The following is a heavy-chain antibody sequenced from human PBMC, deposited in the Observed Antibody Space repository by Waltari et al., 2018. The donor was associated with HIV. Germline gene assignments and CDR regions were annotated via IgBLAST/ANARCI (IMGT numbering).Heavy chain of an antibody. V-gene: IGHV4-34*01. CDR1: GGSFSGYY. CDR2: INHSGST. CDR3: ARGRSGYCSSTSCSGYFDL. J-gene: IGHJ2*01. Sequence: QVQLQQWGAGLLKPSETLSLTCAFYGGSFSGYYWSWIRQPPGKGLEWIGEINHSGSTNGTPSLKSRGTRSGDTSKNQCSLKLSSVAAADTAVYYCARGRSGYCSSTSCSGYFDLWGRGTLVTVSS. D-gene: IGHD2-2*01.